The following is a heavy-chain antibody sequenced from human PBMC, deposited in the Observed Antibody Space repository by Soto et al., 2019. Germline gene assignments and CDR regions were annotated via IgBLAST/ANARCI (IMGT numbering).Heavy chain of an antibody. J-gene: IGHJ4*02. CDR3: ARDRCSGGSCYSLTDY. CDR1: GYTFTSYG. D-gene: IGHD2-15*01. V-gene: IGHV1-18*01. Sequence: ASVKVSCKASGYTFTSYGISWVRQAPGQGLEWMGWISAYNGNTNYAQKLQGRVTMTTDTSTSTAYMELRSLRSDDTAVYYCARDRCSGGSCYSLTDYWGQGTLVTVSS. CDR2: ISAYNGNT.